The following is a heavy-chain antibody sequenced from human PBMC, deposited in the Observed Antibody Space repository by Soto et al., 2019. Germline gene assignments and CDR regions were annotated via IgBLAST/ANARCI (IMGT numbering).Heavy chain of an antibody. CDR3: AKDIGFQQHLFVFDN. Sequence: QVQLVQSGAEVKKPGSSVKVSCKASGGTFSNYAFSWVRQAPGQGLEWMGGILPIFTTATYAPKFQDRVTITADESTSTVYMDVSSLRSEDTALYYCAKDIGFQQHLFVFDNWGQGTLVTVSS. CDR2: ILPIFTTA. D-gene: IGHD6-13*01. CDR1: GGTFSNYA. J-gene: IGHJ4*02. V-gene: IGHV1-69*01.